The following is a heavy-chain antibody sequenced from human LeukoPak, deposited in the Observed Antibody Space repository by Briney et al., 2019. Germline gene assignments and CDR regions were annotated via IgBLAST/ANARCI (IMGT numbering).Heavy chain of an antibody. J-gene: IGHJ4*02. Sequence: GGSLRHSRAASGFTLSSYGMHCGRPAPGKGLEWVAVISYDGSNKYYADSVKGRFTISRDNSKNTLYLQMNSLRAEDTAVYYCAKEVAGAYFDYWGQGTLVTVSS. D-gene: IGHD2-15*01. CDR2: ISYDGSNK. CDR1: GFTLSSYG. V-gene: IGHV3-30*18. CDR3: AKEVAGAYFDY.